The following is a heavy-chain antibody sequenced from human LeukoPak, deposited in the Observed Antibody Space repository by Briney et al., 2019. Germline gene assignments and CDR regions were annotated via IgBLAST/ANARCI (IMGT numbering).Heavy chain of an antibody. CDR3: ARVGSSWYSY. D-gene: IGHD6-13*01. J-gene: IGHJ4*02. CDR2: INHSGST. CDR1: GGSFSGYY. V-gene: IGHV4-34*01. Sequence: SETLSLTCAVYGGSFSGYYWSWIRQPPGKGLEWIGEINHSGSTNYNPSLKSRVTISVDTSKNQFSLKLSSVTAADTAVYYCARVGSSWYSYWGQGTLVTVSS.